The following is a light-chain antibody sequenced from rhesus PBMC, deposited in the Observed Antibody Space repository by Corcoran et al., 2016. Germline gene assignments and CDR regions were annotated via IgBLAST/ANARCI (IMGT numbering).Light chain of an antibody. J-gene: IGKJ2*01. CDR2: RGS. V-gene: IGKV2-73*01. Sequence: DIVMTQTPLSLPVTPGEPASISCRSSQSLLHSDGNTSLFWYLQKPGQPPRLLIYRGSNQLSGGPDRVSGRGSGTDFTRKISRVEAEDVGIYYCMQALQTPYSFGQGTKVEIK. CDR3: MQALQTPYS. CDR1: QSLLHSDGNTS.